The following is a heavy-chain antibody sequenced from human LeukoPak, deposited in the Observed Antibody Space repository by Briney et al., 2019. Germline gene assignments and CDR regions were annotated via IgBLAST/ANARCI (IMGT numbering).Heavy chain of an antibody. CDR3: TTVFAVTPYFDY. D-gene: IGHD4-17*01. V-gene: IGHV3-15*01. CDR1: GFTFSNAW. CDR2: IKSKTDGGTT. J-gene: IGHJ4*02. Sequence: PGGSLRLSCAASGFTFSNAWMSWVRQAPGKGLEWVGRIKSKTDGGTTDYAAPVKGRFTIARDDSKNTLYLQMNSLKTEDTAVYYCTTVFAVTPYFDYWGQGTLVTVSS.